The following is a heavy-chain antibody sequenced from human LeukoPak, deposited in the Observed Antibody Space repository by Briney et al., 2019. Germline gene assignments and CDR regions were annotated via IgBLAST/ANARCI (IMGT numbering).Heavy chain of an antibody. Sequence: GGSLRLSCAASGFTFSSFALSWVRHAPGKGLEWVSAISGSGAGTYYADSVKGRFTISRDNSKNTLYLQMTGLRAEDTAVYYCAKVLHYYDDNTSPGYWGRGTLVTVSS. D-gene: IGHD3-22*01. CDR1: GFTFSSFA. CDR3: AKVLHYYDDNTSPGY. CDR2: ISGSGAGT. V-gene: IGHV3-23*01. J-gene: IGHJ4*02.